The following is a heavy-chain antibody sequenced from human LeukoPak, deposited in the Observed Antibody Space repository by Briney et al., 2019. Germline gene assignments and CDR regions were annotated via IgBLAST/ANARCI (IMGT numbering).Heavy chain of an antibody. Sequence: GGSLRLSCAASGFTFSSYGMHWVRQAPGKGLEWVAFIRHEGSYKYYADSVKGRFTISRDDSKNTLYLQMNSLRAEDTAMYYCAKVSITALDYWGQGTLVTVSS. CDR1: GFTFSSYG. CDR3: AKVSITALDY. CDR2: IRHEGSYK. V-gene: IGHV3-30*02. J-gene: IGHJ4*02. D-gene: IGHD1-20*01.